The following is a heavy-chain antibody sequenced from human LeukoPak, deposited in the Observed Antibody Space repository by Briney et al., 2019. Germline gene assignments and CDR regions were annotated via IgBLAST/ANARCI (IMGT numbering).Heavy chain of an antibody. CDR1: GYTFTGYY. V-gene: IGHV1-2*02. J-gene: IGHJ6*02. CDR2: INPDSGGT. D-gene: IGHD4-4*01. Sequence: SVKVSCKASGYTFTGYYKHLVRQAPGPRLEGMGWINPDSGGTNYAQKFQGRVTMTRDTSISTAYMELSRLRSDDTAVYYCAREAMTTSNYYYFGIDVWGQGTTVTVSS. CDR3: AREAMTTSNYYYFGIDV.